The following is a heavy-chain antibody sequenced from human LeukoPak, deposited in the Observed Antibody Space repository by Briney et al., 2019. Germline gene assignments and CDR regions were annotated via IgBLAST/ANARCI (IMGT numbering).Heavy chain of an antibody. CDR3: ARVSFDTSGNKINFDY. Sequence: ASVKVSCKASGYTFNSYDINWVRQATGQGLEWMGWMHPNSGNTAYAQKLQGRVSMTRDTSISTAYMELSSLRSEDTAVYYCARVSFDTSGNKINFDYWGHGTLVTVSS. J-gene: IGHJ4*01. V-gene: IGHV1-8*01. CDR2: MHPNSGNT. CDR1: GYTFNSYD. D-gene: IGHD3-22*01.